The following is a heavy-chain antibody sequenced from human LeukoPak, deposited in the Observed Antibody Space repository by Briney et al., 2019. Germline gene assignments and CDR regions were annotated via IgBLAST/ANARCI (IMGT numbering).Heavy chain of an antibody. CDR3: AELGITMIGGV. Sequence: GGSLRLACAASGFTFSSYWMNWVRQAPGKGLEWVANIKQDGSEKYYVDSVKGRFTISRDNAKNSLYLQMNSLRAEDTAVYYCAELGITMIGGVWGKGTTVTISS. CDR2: IKQDGSEK. J-gene: IGHJ6*04. D-gene: IGHD3-10*02. CDR1: GFTFSSYW. V-gene: IGHV3-7*01.